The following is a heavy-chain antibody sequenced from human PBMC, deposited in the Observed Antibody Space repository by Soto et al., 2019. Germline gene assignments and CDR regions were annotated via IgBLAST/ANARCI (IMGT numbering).Heavy chain of an antibody. CDR2: ISAYNGNT. D-gene: IGHD2-15*01. J-gene: IGHJ4*02. CDR1: GYTFTGYY. CDR3: ARVSGGSGDFDY. V-gene: IGHV1-18*04. Sequence: AAVKVSCKASGYTFTGYYMHWVRQAPGQGLEWMGWISAYNGNTNYAQKLQGRVTMTTDTSTSTAYMELRSLRSDDTAVYYCARVSGGSGDFDYWGQGTLVTVSS.